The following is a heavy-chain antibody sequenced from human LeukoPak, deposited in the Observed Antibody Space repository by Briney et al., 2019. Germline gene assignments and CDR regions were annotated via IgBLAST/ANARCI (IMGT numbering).Heavy chain of an antibody. V-gene: IGHV4-34*01. CDR2: INHSGST. Sequence: PSETLSLTCAVYGGSFGGYYWSWIRQPPGKGLEWIGEINHSGSTNYNPSLKSRVTISVDTSKNQFSLKLSSVTAADTAVYYCAREGTVTTPPWYFDLWGRGTLVTVSS. CDR3: AREGTVTTPPWYFDL. J-gene: IGHJ2*01. CDR1: GGSFGGYY. D-gene: IGHD4-17*01.